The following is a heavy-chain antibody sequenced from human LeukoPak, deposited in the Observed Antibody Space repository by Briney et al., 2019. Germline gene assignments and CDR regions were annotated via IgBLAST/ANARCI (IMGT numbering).Heavy chain of an antibody. Sequence: RASETLSLTCTVSGGSISSYYWSWIRQPPGKGLEWIGYIYYSGSTNYNPSLKSRVTISVDTSKNQFSLKLSSVTAADTAVYYCTRWTHYQPFDYWGQGTLVTVSS. D-gene: IGHD3/OR15-3a*01. CDR2: IYYSGST. CDR3: TRWTHYQPFDY. V-gene: IGHV4-59*01. J-gene: IGHJ4*02. CDR1: GGSISSYY.